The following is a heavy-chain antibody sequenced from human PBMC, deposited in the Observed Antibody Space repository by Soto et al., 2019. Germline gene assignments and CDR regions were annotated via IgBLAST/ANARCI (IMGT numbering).Heavy chain of an antibody. CDR1: GFTFSSYA. V-gene: IGHV3-23*04. CDR3: AKGRGVHCSGGSCYHYYYGMDV. J-gene: IGHJ6*02. D-gene: IGHD2-15*01. CDR2: ISGSDGST. Sequence: EVQLVESGGGLVQPGGSLRLSCAASGFTFSSYAMSWVRQAPGKGLEWVSGISGSDGSTYYADSVKGRFTISRDNSNNTLYLQMNTLRAEDTAVYYCAKGRGVHCSGGSCYHYYYGMDVWGQGTTVTVSS.